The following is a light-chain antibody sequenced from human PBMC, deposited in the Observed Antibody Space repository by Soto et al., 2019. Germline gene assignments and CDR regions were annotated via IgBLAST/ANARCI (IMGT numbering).Light chain of an antibody. CDR3: ISYTGSSTSYV. V-gene: IGLV2-14*01. Sequence: QSALTQPASVSGSPGQSITISCSGTRSDIGSYNYVAWYQQFPGKTPKILIYGVRNRPSGVSSRFSGSKSGNTASLTISGLQAEDEADYYCISYTGSSTSYVFGSATKVTVL. CDR1: RSDIGSYNY. J-gene: IGLJ1*01. CDR2: GVR.